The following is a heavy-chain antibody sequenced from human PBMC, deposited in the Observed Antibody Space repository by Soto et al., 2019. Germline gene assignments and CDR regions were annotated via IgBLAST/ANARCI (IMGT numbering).Heavy chain of an antibody. Sequence: GGSLRLSCAASGFTFSDYYMSWIRQAPGKGLEWVSYISSSSSYTNYADSVKGRFTISRDNAKNSLYLQMNSLRAEDTAVYYCARGGVGIAARLDYWGQGTLVTVSS. D-gene: IGHD6-6*01. J-gene: IGHJ4*02. CDR3: ARGGVGIAARLDY. CDR2: ISSSSSYT. CDR1: GFTFSDYY. V-gene: IGHV3-11*06.